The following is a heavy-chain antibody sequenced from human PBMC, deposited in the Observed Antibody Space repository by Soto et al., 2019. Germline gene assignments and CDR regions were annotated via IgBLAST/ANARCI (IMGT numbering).Heavy chain of an antibody. V-gene: IGHV3-23*01. Sequence: SWVRQAPGKGLEWVSTIIGSGSSTYSADSVKGRFTISRDNSKNNLYLQMNSLRVEDTAIYYCAKAWGIDYWGQGTLVTVS. CDR3: AKAWGIDY. D-gene: IGHD7-27*01. CDR2: IIGSGSST. J-gene: IGHJ4*02.